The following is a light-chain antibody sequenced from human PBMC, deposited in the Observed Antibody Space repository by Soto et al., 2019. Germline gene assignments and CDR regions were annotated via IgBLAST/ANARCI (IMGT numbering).Light chain of an antibody. CDR3: QQSETYPLT. J-gene: IGKJ5*01. CDR2: DAS. CDR1: QTISTW. Sequence: DIQMTQSPSTLSASAGDRGTITCRASQTISTWLAWYQHKPGKAPNXMIYDASTLMSGVPSRFSGSGSGTECTLTISSLQPGDVATYYCQQSETYPLTLGQGTRLEIK. V-gene: IGKV1-5*01.